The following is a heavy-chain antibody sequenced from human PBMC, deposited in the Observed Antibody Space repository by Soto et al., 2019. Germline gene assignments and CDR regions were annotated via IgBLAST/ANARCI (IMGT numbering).Heavy chain of an antibody. CDR2: IYYSGST. J-gene: IGHJ5*02. Sequence: SETLSLTCTVSGGSISSYYWSWIRQPPGKGLEWIGYIYYSGSTNYNPSLKSRVTISVDTSKNQFSLKLSSVTAADTAVYYCAGAVPHYYGSGSYSQNWFDPWGQGTLVT. V-gene: IGHV4-59*01. CDR1: GGSISSYY. D-gene: IGHD3-10*01. CDR3: AGAVPHYYGSGSYSQNWFDP.